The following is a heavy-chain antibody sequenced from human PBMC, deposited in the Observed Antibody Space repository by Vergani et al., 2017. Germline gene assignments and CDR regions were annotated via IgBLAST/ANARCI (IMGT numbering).Heavy chain of an antibody. D-gene: IGHD2-15*01. Sequence: EVQLLESGGGLVQPGGSLRLSCAASGFTFSSYAMSWVRQAPGKGLEWVSVIYSGGSSTYYADSVKGRFTISRDNSKNTLYLQMNSLRAEDTAVYYCARVKQAGYCSGGSCYTGLYYYYGMDVWGQGTTVTVSS. CDR2: IYSGGSST. V-gene: IGHV3-23*03. CDR1: GFTFSSYA. J-gene: IGHJ6*02. CDR3: ARVKQAGYCSGGSCYTGLYYYYGMDV.